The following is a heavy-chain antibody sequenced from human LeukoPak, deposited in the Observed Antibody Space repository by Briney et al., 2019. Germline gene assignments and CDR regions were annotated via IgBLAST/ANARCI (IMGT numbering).Heavy chain of an antibody. D-gene: IGHD1-1*01. CDR2: IYTSGST. CDR3: ARDLHGTGPYYYYYYGMDV. CDR1: GGSISSYY. V-gene: IGHV4-4*07. J-gene: IGHJ6*02. Sequence: SETLSLTCTVSGGSISSYYWSWIRQPAGKGLEWIGRIYTSGSTNYNPSLKSRVTMSVDTSKNQFSLKLSSVTAADTAVYYCARDLHGTGPYYYYYYGMDVWGQGTTVTVSS.